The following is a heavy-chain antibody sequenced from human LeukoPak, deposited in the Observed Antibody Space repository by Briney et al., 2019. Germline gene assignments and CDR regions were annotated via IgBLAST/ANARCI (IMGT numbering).Heavy chain of an antibody. D-gene: IGHD3-3*01. Sequence: GGSLRLSCAASGFTFSSYWMSWVRQAPGKGLEWVANIKQDGSEKYYVDSVKGRFTISRDNAKNSLYLQMNSLRAEDTAVYYCARVFDFWSGYYRGYGMDVWGQGTTVTVSS. CDR2: IKQDGSEK. CDR3: ARVFDFWSGYYRGYGMDV. CDR1: GFTFSSYW. J-gene: IGHJ6*02. V-gene: IGHV3-7*01.